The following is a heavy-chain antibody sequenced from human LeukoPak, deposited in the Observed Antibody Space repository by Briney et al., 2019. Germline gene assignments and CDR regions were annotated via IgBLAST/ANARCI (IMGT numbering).Heavy chain of an antibody. CDR3: ARGQGWFGELFPVGY. Sequence: GGSLRLSCAASGFTFSSYGMHWVRQAPGKGLEWVAVIWYDGSNKYYADSVKGRFTISRDNSKNTLYLQMNSLRAEDTAVYYCARGQGWFGELFPVGYWGQGTLVTVSS. CDR1: GFTFSSYG. V-gene: IGHV3-33*01. J-gene: IGHJ4*02. CDR2: IWYDGSNK. D-gene: IGHD3-10*01.